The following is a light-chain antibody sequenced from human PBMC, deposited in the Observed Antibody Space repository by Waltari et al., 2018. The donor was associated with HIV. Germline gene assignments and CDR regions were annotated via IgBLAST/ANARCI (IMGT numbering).Light chain of an antibody. J-gene: IGLJ3*02. CDR1: TSDVGGYNY. CDR3: SSYTSSSTLV. V-gene: IGLV2-14*01. Sequence: QSALTQPASVPGSPGQSITISCTGTTSDVGGYNYVPWYQQHPGKAPKLMIYEVSNRPSGVSIRFSGSKSGNTASLTISWLQAEDDADYYCSSYTSSSTLVFGGGTKLTVL. CDR2: EVS.